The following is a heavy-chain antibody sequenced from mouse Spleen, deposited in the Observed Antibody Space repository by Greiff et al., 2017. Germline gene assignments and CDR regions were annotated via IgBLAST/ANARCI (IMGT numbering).Heavy chain of an antibody. CDR1: GYTFTDYY. J-gene: IGHJ4*01. V-gene: IGHV1-76*01. CDR2: IYPGSGNT. CDR3: AREDLYYAMDY. Sequence: QVQLQQSGAELVRPGASVKLSCKASGYTFTDYYINWVKQRPGQGLEWIARIYPGSGNTYYNEKFKGKATLTAEKSSSTAYMQLSSLTSEDSAVYFCAREDLYYAMDYWGQGTSVTVSS.